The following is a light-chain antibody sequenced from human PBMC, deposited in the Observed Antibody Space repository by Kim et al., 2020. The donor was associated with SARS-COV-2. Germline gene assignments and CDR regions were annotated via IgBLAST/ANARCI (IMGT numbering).Light chain of an antibody. Sequence: LTCTLSSGYSNYKVDWYQQRPGKGPRFVMRVGTGGIVGSKGDGIPDRFSVLGSGLNRYPTIKNIQEEDESDYCGTDHGSGSNFVWVFGGGTQLTVL. CDR3: GTDHGSGSNFVWV. CDR1: SGYSNYK. CDR2: VGTGGIVG. J-gene: IGLJ3*02. V-gene: IGLV9-49*01.